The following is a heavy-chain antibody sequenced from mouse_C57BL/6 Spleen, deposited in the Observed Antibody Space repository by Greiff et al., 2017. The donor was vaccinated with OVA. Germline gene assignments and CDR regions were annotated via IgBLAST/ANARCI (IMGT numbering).Heavy chain of an antibody. CDR1: GYAFSSSW. D-gene: IGHD1-1*01. Sequence: QVQLQQSGPELVKPGASVKISCKASGYAFSSSWMNWVKQRPGKGLEWIGRIYPGDGDTNYNGKFKGKATLTADKSSSTAYMQLSSLTSEDSAVYFCARESLVLRYAMDYWGQGTSVTVSS. V-gene: IGHV1-82*01. CDR2: IYPGDGDT. CDR3: ARESLVLRYAMDY. J-gene: IGHJ4*01.